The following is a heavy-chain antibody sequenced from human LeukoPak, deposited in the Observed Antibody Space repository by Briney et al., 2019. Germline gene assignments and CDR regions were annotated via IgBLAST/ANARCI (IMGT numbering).Heavy chain of an antibody. CDR2: ISGTSTYI. V-gene: IGHV3-21*01. CDR1: GFTFDKYF. Sequence: GGSLRLSCATSGFTFDKYFIHWVRQAPGKGLDWVSSISGTSTYIDYADSVKGRFTISRDNAKNSLYLQMNSLRAEDTAVYYCARLSNYGYYFDYWGQGTLVTVSS. CDR3: ARLSNYGYYFDY. J-gene: IGHJ4*02. D-gene: IGHD4-11*01.